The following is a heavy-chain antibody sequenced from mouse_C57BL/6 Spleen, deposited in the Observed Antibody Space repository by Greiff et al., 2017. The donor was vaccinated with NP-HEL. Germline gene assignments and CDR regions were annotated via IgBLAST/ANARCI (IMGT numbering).Heavy chain of an antibody. CDR1: GFSFNTYA. J-gene: IGHJ4*01. Sequence: EVQGVESGGGLVQPKGSLKLSCAASGFSFNTYAMNWVRQAPGKGLEWVARIRSKSNNYATYYADSVKDRFTISRDDSESMLYLQMNNLKTEDTAMYYCVSYNWDYAMDYWGQGTSVTVSS. CDR3: VSYNWDYAMDY. CDR2: IRSKSNNYAT. V-gene: IGHV10-1*01. D-gene: IGHD4-1*02.